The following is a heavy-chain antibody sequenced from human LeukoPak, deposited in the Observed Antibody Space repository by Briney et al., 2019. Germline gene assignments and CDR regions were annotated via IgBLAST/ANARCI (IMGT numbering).Heavy chain of an antibody. J-gene: IGHJ4*02. Sequence: GGSLRLSCAASGFTFDDYAMQWVRQGPGKGLEWVSGISWNSGSIGYADSVKGRLTISRDNAKNSLYLQMNSLRAEDTAVYYCARDRGAVTGQYFDYWGQGTLVTVSS. V-gene: IGHV3-9*01. CDR2: ISWNSGSI. CDR1: GFTFDDYA. D-gene: IGHD6-19*01. CDR3: ARDRGAVTGQYFDY.